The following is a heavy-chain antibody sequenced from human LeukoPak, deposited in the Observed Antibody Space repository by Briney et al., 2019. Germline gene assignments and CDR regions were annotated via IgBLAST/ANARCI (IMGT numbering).Heavy chain of an antibody. V-gene: IGHV3-23*01. D-gene: IGHD6-13*01. CDR1: GFNFDVYA. CDR3: AKGAPGSRRHYYFDH. J-gene: IGHJ4*02. CDR2: ITGSGSRT. Sequence: GGSLRLSCAASGFNFDVYAMSWVRQAPGKGLEWVATITGSGSRTDFADSIKGHFTISRDNSKNTLHLQMSGLRAADTAVYYCAKGAPGSRRHYYFDHWGQGTLVTVSS.